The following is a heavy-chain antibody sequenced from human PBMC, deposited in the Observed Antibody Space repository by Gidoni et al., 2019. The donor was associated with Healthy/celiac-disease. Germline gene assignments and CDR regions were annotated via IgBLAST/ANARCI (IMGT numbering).Heavy chain of an antibody. CDR2: IYPGDSDT. V-gene: IGHV5-51*01. D-gene: IGHD2-8*01. CDR1: GYSFTSYW. Sequence: EVQLVQSGAEVKKPGESLKISCKGSGYSFTSYWIGWVRQMPGKGLEWMGIIYPGDSDTRYSPSFQGQVTISADKSISTAYLQWSSLKASDTAMYYCARGPPNVEMATKLMTYYFDYWGQGTLVTVSS. CDR3: ARGPPNVEMATKLMTYYFDY. J-gene: IGHJ4*02.